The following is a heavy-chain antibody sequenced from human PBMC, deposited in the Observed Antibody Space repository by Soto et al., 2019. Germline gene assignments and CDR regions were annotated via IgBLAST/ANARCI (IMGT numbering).Heavy chain of an antibody. J-gene: IGHJ4*02. Sequence: SETLSLTCTVSGGSISSSSYYWGWIRQPPGKGLEWIGEINHSGSTNYNPSLKSRVTISVDTSKNQFSLKLSSVTAADTAVYYCARYWTDDYGDLFDYWGQGTLVTVSS. CDR3: ARYWTDDYGDLFDY. D-gene: IGHD4-17*01. CDR1: GGSISSSSYY. V-gene: IGHV4-39*07. CDR2: INHSGST.